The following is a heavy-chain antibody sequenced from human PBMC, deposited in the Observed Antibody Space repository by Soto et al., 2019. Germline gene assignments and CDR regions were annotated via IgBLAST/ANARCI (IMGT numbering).Heavy chain of an antibody. CDR3: AKGVSQYTPLALFDY. V-gene: IGHV3-23*01. Sequence: PGGSLRLSCAASGFTFRIYAMSWVRQAPGKGLEWVSTISGSDGRTYSTDSVKGRFTISRDNSRNTAYLQMNSLRVEDTAVYYCAKGVSQYTPLALFDYWGRGTLVTVSS. D-gene: IGHD5-18*01. CDR2: ISGSDGRT. CDR1: GFTFRIYA. J-gene: IGHJ4*02.